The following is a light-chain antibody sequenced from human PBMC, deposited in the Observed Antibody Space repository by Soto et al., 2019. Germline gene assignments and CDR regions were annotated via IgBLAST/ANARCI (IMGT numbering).Light chain of an antibody. CDR1: SRDVGAYNY. Sequence: QSALTQPRSVSGSPGQSVTISCTGTSRDVGAYNYVSWYQQHPAKGPKLMIYDVSKWASGVPDRFSGSKSGNTASLTISGLRDEDEADYYCSSYGGSNNYVVFGGGTTLTVL. V-gene: IGLV2-11*01. CDR2: DVS. CDR3: SSYGGSNNYVV. J-gene: IGLJ2*01.